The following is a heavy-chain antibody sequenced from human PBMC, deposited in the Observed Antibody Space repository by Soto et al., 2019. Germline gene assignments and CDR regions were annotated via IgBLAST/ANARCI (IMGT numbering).Heavy chain of an antibody. V-gene: IGHV3-48*02. Sequence: GGSLSLSYAASGFAFGNYGMNWVLQAPGKGLEWVSYIGSRSATIYYADSVKGLFTISRDNAKNSLFLKMNSLRDEDTAVYYCARVPLEATKRVYYYYSVLDVWLQGYTVTV. CDR2: IGSRSATI. J-gene: IGHJ6*02. CDR3: ARVPLEATKRVYYYYSVLDV. CDR1: GFAFGNYG. D-gene: IGHD1-1*01.